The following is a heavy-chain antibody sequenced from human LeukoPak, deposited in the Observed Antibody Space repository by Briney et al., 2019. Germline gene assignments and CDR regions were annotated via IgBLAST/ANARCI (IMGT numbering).Heavy chain of an antibody. CDR2: ITGSGGST. Sequence: GGSLRLSYAVSGFTFSSYAMSWVRQSPGKGLEWVSAITGSGGSTYYADSVKGRFTISRDNSKNTLYLQMNSLRAEDTAVYYCAKYDDSSGYMIYYFDYWGQGTLVTVSS. D-gene: IGHD3-22*01. CDR1: GFTFSSYA. V-gene: IGHV3-23*01. CDR3: AKYDDSSGYMIYYFDY. J-gene: IGHJ4*02.